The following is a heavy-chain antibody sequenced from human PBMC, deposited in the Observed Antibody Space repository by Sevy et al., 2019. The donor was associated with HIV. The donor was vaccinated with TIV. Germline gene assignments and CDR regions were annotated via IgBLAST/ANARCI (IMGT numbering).Heavy chain of an antibody. CDR1: GFILGYYA. D-gene: IGHD4-17*01. CDR2: SSYDGGNI. CDR3: ARDFYEFGDPRGLDY. V-gene: IGHV3-30-3*01. J-gene: IGHJ4*02. Sequence: GGFLRLSCTASGFILGYYAMHWVRQAPGKGLEWVAVSSYDGGNIYYADSVQGRFTVSRDNSKNTLYLHMNSLRPEDTAIHYCARDFYEFGDPRGLDYWGQGVLVTVSS.